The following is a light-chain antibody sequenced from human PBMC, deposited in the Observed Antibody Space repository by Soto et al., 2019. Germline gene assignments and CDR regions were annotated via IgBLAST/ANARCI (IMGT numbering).Light chain of an antibody. CDR2: EVS. J-gene: IGLJ1*01. CDR3: TSYTRDTALV. V-gene: IGLV2-14*01. Sequence: QSVLTQPASESGSPGQSITISCTGTSSDVGTYNYVSWYQHHPGKAPKLIIYEVSNRPSGVSNRFSGSKSGSTASLTISGLQAEDEADYHCTSYTRDTALVFGTGTKVTVL. CDR1: SSDVGTYNY.